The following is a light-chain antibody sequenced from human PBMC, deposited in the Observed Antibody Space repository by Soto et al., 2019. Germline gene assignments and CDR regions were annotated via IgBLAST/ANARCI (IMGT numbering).Light chain of an antibody. CDR1: QSVSSTY. CDR3: QQYDNSIT. J-gene: IGKJ5*01. Sequence: EIVLTQSPDTLSLSPGESATLSCRASQSVSSTYLASYQQKPGRAPRLLIYGASSRATGVPDRFIGSGSGTDFTLTISRLEPEDFAVFYCQQYDNSITFGQGTRLEIE. V-gene: IGKV3-20*01. CDR2: GAS.